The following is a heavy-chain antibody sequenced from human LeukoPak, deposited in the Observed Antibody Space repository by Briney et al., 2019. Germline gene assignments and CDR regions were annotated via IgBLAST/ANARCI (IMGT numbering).Heavy chain of an antibody. CDR1: GYTLTELS. J-gene: IGHJ4*02. D-gene: IGHD6-13*01. V-gene: IGHV1-24*01. CDR3: ATPAPRSSSWYIFDY. Sequence: GASVKVSCKVSGYTLTELSMHWVRQAPGKGLEWMGGFDPEDGETIYAQKFQGRVTMTEDTSTDTAYMELSSLRSEDTAVYYCATPAPRSSSWYIFDYWGQGTLVTVSS. CDR2: FDPEDGET.